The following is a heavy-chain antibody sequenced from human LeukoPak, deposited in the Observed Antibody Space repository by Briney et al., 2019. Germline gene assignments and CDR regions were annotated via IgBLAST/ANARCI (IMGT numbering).Heavy chain of an antibody. V-gene: IGHV3-7*01. J-gene: IGHJ4*02. CDR2: IKQDGSEK. D-gene: IGHD5-18*01. Sequence: GGSLRLSCAASGFTFSSYLMSWVRQAPGKGLEWVANIKQDGSEKYYVDSVRGRFTISRDNAKNSLYLQLNSLRVEDTAVYYCARGYSYGSTGTYWSQGTLVTVSS. CDR3: ARGYSYGSTGTY. CDR1: GFTFSSYL.